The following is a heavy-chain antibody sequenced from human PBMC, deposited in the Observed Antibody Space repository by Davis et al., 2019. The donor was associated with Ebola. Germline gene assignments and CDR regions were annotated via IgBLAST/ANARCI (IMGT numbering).Heavy chain of an antibody. Sequence: GGSLRLSCVVSGITFSSYGMHWVRQAPGKGLEWVAVVSPEGRDQYYADSVKGRFTISRDNSRNIAFLQVNSLRADDTAVYYCAKDRCSSRGCQGYFYGMDVWGQGTTVTVSS. J-gene: IGHJ6*02. CDR2: VSPEGRDQ. D-gene: IGHD2-2*01. CDR3: AKDRCSSRGCQGYFYGMDV. V-gene: IGHV3-30*18. CDR1: GITFSSYG.